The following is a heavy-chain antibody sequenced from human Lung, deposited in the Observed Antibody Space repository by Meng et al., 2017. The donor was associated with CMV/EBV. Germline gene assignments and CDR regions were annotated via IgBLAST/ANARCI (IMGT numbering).Heavy chain of an antibody. Sequence: GSLRLSCAASGFTFSSHLMNWVRQAPGKGLEWLAIISGGSDTIHYADSVKGRFTISRDNGKDSLYLQMNSLRAEDTAVYYCARDWTRDVLTGSFDYWGQGTLVTVSS. J-gene: IGHJ4*02. V-gene: IGHV3-48*04. CDR1: GFTFSSHL. CDR3: ARDWTRDVLTGSFDY. CDR2: ISGGSDTI. D-gene: IGHD3-9*01.